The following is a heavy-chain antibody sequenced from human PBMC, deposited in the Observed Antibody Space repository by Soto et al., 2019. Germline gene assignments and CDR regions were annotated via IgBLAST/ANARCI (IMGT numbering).Heavy chain of an antibody. Sequence: QVQLVESGGGAVQPGRSLRLSCAASGYSFSTYGMHWVRQAPGKGLEWVAVIWNDGSNQFYADSVKGRFIISRDDSKNTVHLQMNSLRAEDTALYYCARDRDSGYDPWGQGTLVTVSS. CDR3: ARDRDSGYDP. CDR2: IWNDGSNQ. J-gene: IGHJ5*02. CDR1: GYSFSTYG. D-gene: IGHD5-12*01. V-gene: IGHV3-33*01.